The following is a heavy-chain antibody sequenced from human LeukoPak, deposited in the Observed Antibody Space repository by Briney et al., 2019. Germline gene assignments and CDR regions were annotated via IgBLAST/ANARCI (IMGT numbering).Heavy chain of an antibody. D-gene: IGHD6-13*01. CDR1: GGSFSGYY. Sequence: SETLSLTCAVYGGSFSGYYWSWIRQPPGKGLEWIGEINHSGSTNYNPSLKSRVTISVDTSKNQFSLKLSSVTAADTAVYYCARPTPGIAAAGGWFDPWGQGTLVTVPS. J-gene: IGHJ5*02. V-gene: IGHV4-34*01. CDR3: ARPTPGIAAAGGWFDP. CDR2: INHSGST.